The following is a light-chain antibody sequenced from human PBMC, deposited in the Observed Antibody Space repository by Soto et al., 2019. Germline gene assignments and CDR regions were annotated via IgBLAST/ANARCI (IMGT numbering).Light chain of an antibody. J-gene: IGKJ1*01. V-gene: IGKV1-27*01. CDR1: QGISNY. CDR2: AAS. Sequence: DIQMTQSPSSLSASVGDRVTITCRASQGISNYLAWYQQKPGKVPKLLIYAASTLQSGVPSRCSGSGSGTDFTLTISSLQPEDVATYYWQKYNSAPRAFGQGAKVEIK. CDR3: QKYNSAPRA.